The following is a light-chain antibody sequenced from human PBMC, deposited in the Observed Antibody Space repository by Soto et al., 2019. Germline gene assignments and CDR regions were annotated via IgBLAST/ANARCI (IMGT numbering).Light chain of an antibody. V-gene: IGKV3-20*01. Sequence: EIVLTQSPGTLSLSPGERATLSCRASQSVSSSYLAWYQQKPGQAPRLLIYGASYWATGIPDRFSGRGSGTDFTLTISRLEPEDFAVYYCQQYDDSLSSFTFGQGTNLEIK. CDR2: GAS. J-gene: IGKJ2*01. CDR3: QQYDDSLSSFT. CDR1: QSVSSSY.